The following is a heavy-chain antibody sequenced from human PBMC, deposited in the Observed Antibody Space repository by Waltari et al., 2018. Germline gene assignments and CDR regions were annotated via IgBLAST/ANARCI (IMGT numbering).Heavy chain of an antibody. J-gene: IGHJ4*02. D-gene: IGHD3-10*01. CDR3: ATLWFGESLIHNFDY. CDR1: GGTFSSYP. Sequence: QVQLVQSGAEVKKPGSSVKVSCTPSGGTFSSYPIRWVRQAPGQGLEGMGRIIPILGIANYAQKFQGRVTITADKSTSTAYMELSSLRSEDTAVYYCATLWFGESLIHNFDYWGQGTLVTVSS. V-gene: IGHV1-69*02. CDR2: IIPILGIA.